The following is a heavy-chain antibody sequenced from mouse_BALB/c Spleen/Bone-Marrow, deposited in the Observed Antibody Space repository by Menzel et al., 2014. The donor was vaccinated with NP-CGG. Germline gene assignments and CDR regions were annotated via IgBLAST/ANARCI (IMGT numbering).Heavy chain of an antibody. CDR3: ARLNYYGNLFV. D-gene: IGHD1-1*01. Sequence: EVQLQQSGGGLVQPGGSLKLSCATSGFDFSRYWMSWVRQALGKGLEWIGEINPDSSTINYTPSLKDKFIISRDNAKNTLYLQMSKVRSEDTALYYCARLNYYGNLFVWGAGTTVTVSS. CDR2: INPDSSTI. V-gene: IGHV4-1*02. J-gene: IGHJ1*01. CDR1: GFDFSRYW.